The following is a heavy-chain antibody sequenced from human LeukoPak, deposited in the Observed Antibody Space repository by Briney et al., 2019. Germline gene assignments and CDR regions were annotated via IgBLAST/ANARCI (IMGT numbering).Heavy chain of an antibody. CDR2: IKQDGSEK. CDR3: ARDSDSSGWYALDV. Sequence: PGGSLRLSCAASGFIFSSYWMSWVRQAPGKGLEWVANIKQDGSEKYYVDSVKGRFTISRDNAKNSLYLQMNSLRAEDTAVYYCARDSDSSGWYALDVWGQGTTVTVSS. V-gene: IGHV3-7*01. CDR1: GFIFSSYW. D-gene: IGHD6-19*01. J-gene: IGHJ6*02.